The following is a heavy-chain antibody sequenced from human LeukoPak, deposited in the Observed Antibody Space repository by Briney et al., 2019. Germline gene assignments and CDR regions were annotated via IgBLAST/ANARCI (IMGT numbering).Heavy chain of an antibody. Sequence: SETLSLTCTVSGGSISSYYWSWIRQPPGKGLEWIGEINHSGSTNYNPSLKSRVTISVDTSKNQFSLKLSSVTAADTAVYYCARQGGSGWYGDWFDPWGQGTLVTVSS. CDR1: GGSISSYY. CDR2: INHSGST. J-gene: IGHJ5*02. CDR3: ARQGGSGWYGDWFDP. D-gene: IGHD6-19*01. V-gene: IGHV4-34*01.